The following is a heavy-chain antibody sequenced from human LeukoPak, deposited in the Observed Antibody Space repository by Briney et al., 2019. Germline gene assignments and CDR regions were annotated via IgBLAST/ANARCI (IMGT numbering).Heavy chain of an antibody. Sequence: ASVKVSCKASGYTFTSYYMHWVRQAPGQGLEWMGIINPSGGSTSYAQKFQGRVTMTRDTSTSTVYMELSSLRSEDTAVYYCARDLGPYYDILTGLDSWGQGTLVTVSS. J-gene: IGHJ4*02. V-gene: IGHV1-46*01. CDR1: GYTFTSYY. CDR2: INPSGGST. D-gene: IGHD3-9*01. CDR3: ARDLGPYYDILTGLDS.